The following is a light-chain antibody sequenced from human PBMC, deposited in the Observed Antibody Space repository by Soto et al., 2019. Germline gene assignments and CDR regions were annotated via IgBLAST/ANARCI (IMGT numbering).Light chain of an antibody. CDR1: QSVDSY. J-gene: IGKJ3*01. V-gene: IGKV3-11*01. CDR3: QQRLNWPLSI. Sequence: IVLTQSPAILSLSPGDRATLSCRVSQSVDSYLDWYRQKPGHAPRLLIYDASNRATGIAARFSGSGSWTDFTLTLGSLDPEDFAGYHFQQRLNWPLSIFGPGTKVDIK. CDR2: DAS.